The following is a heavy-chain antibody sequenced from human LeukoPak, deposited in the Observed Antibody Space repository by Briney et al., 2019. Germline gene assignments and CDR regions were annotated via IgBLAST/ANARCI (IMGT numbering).Heavy chain of an antibody. D-gene: IGHD2-21*02. Sequence: ASVKVSCKASGYTFTSYYMHWVRQAPGQGLEWMGIVNPSGGSTSYAQKFQGRVTMTRDTSTSTVYMELSSLRSEDTAVYYCARDSIVVVTAEGGLDYWGQGTLVTVSS. CDR1: GYTFTSYY. CDR2: VNPSGGST. J-gene: IGHJ4*02. V-gene: IGHV1-46*01. CDR3: ARDSIVVVTAEGGLDY.